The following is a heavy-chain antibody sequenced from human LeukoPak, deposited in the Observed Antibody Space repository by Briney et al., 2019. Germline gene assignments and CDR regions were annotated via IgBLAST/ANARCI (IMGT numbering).Heavy chain of an antibody. CDR1: GGSISSSNW. Sequence: TSETLSLTCAVSGGSISSSNWWSWVRQPPGKGLEWIGEIYHSGSTNYNPSLKSRVTISVDKSKNQFSLNLNSMTAADTAVYYCARSSSGFLDYWGQGTLVTVSS. CDR2: IYHSGST. CDR3: ARSSSGFLDY. V-gene: IGHV4-4*02. J-gene: IGHJ4*02. D-gene: IGHD3-22*01.